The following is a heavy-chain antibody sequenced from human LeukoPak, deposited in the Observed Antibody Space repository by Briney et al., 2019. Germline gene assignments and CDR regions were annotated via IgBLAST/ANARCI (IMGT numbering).Heavy chain of an antibody. CDR1: GGSFSSSSYD. Sequence: NSSETLSLTCTVSGGSFSSSSYDWAWIRQPPGKGLEWIGSIYYSGSTYHNPSLKSRVTISVDTSKNQFSLRLSSVTAADTAVYYCARHGRRRIGLTMIVVYYFDYWGQGTLVTVSS. D-gene: IGHD3-22*01. CDR3: ARHGRRRIGLTMIVVYYFDY. CDR2: IYYSGST. V-gene: IGHV4-39*01. J-gene: IGHJ4*02.